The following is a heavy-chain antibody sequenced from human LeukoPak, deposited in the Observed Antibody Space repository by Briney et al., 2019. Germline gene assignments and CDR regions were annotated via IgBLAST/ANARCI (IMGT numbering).Heavy chain of an antibody. V-gene: IGHV3-23*01. CDR2: ISSMGGST. CDR1: GFTFSSYA. D-gene: IGHD2-15*01. CDR3: AKDQNVVVVAVDY. Sequence: GGSLRLSCTPSGFTFSSYAMNWVRQSPGKGLEWVSLISSMGGSTYYADSVKGRFIISRDNTRNMLYLEMNNLRAEDTAVYYCAKDQNVVVVAVDYWGQGTLVTVSS. J-gene: IGHJ4*02.